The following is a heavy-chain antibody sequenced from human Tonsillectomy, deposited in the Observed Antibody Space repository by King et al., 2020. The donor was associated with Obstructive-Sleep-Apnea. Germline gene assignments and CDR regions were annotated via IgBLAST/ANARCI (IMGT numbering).Heavy chain of an antibody. Sequence: VQLVESGGGVVQPGRSLRLSCAASGFTFSNYGMHWGRQAPGKGLEGVAVISYDGNNKFYADSVKGRFTISRDNSKNTLYLQMNSLRAEDTAVYYCAKDLYSGYGTDSWGQGTLVTVSS. CDR3: AKDLYSGYGTDS. V-gene: IGHV3-30*18. CDR1: GFTFSNYG. CDR2: ISYDGNNK. D-gene: IGHD5-12*01. J-gene: IGHJ4*02.